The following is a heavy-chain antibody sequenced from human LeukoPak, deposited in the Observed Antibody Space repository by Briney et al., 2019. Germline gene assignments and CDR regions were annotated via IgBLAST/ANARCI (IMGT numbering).Heavy chain of an antibody. CDR1: RFTFSSYT. Sequence: GRSLRLSCEASRFTFSSYTMHWVRQAPGKGLDWVAVVSYDSSNTYYADSVRGRFTISRDNSKNTLFLQMSSLRTEDTAVYYCARGLGVIDAADYWGQGTLVIVSS. J-gene: IGHJ4*02. CDR2: VSYDSSNT. CDR3: ARGLGVIDAADY. V-gene: IGHV3-30*04. D-gene: IGHD2-21*01.